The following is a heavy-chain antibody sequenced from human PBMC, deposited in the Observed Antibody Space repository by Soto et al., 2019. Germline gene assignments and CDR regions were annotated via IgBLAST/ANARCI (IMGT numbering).Heavy chain of an antibody. D-gene: IGHD3-22*01. CDR2: IVVGSGNT. V-gene: IGHV1-58*01. CDR1: GFTFTSSA. Sequence: SVKVSCKASGFTFTSSAVQWVRQARGQRLEWIGWIVVGSGNTNYAQKFQERVTITRDMYTSTAYMELSSLKSEDTAVYYCAADSGYDSSGTVDIWGQGTMVTVSS. J-gene: IGHJ3*02. CDR3: AADSGYDSSGTVDI.